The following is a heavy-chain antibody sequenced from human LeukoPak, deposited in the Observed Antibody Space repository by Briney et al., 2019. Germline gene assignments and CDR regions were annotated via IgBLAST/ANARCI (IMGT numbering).Heavy chain of an antibody. CDR1: GFTFSGYA. J-gene: IGHJ4*02. Sequence: PGGSPRLSCAASGFTFSGYAMSWVRQAPGKGLEWVSGINGGGGTTYYADSVKGRFTISRDNSKDTLYLQVNSLRAEDTAVYHCARNRGSGWQYYFDYWGQGTLVTVSS. D-gene: IGHD6-19*01. CDR3: ARNRGSGWQYYFDY. CDR2: INGGGGTT. V-gene: IGHV3-23*01.